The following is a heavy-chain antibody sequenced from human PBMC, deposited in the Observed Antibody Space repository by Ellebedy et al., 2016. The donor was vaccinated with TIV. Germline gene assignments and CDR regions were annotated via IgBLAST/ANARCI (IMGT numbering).Heavy chain of an antibody. V-gene: IGHV4-30-2*03. D-gene: IGHD3-22*01. CDR3: ARHWTGYYDSSGNDYVGVVYGMDV. Sequence: MPSETLSLTCAVSGGSISSGGYSWSWIRQPPGKGLEWIGYIYHRGSTYYNPSLKSRVTISVDTSKNQFSLKLSSVTAADTAVYYCARHWTGYYDSSGNDYVGVVYGMDVWGQGTTVTVSS. J-gene: IGHJ6*02. CDR1: GGSISSGGYS. CDR2: IYHRGST.